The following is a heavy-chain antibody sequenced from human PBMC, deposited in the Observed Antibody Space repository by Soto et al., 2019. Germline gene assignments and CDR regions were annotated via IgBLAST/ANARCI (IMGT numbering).Heavy chain of an antibody. Sequence: PGGSLRLSCATSGFTFSTSSLTWVRQAPGKGLEWVSFISGSGESIFYADSVKGRFTISRDNAKNSLHLEMRSLRDDDTAVYYCASLLAAGGYWGQGTLVTVSS. CDR2: ISGSGESI. D-gene: IGHD6-13*01. V-gene: IGHV3-48*02. CDR1: GFTFSTSS. J-gene: IGHJ4*02. CDR3: ASLLAAGGY.